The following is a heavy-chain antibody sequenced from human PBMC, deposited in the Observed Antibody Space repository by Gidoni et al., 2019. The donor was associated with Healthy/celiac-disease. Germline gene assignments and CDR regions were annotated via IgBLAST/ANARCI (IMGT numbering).Heavy chain of an antibody. Sequence: DVQLVWSGVGLVKPGGSLRLSCASSGLTFSNAWMSLVRQAPGKGLEWGGRIKSKTDGGTTDYDAHVKGRFTNPRDDAKNTLYMQMNSLKTEDTAVYYCTTDRFYDYVWGSYPKKGGFDPWGQGTLVTVSS. CDR2: IKSKTDGGTT. CDR1: GLTFSNAW. J-gene: IGHJ5*02. CDR3: TTDRFYDYVWGSYPKKGGFDP. D-gene: IGHD3-16*02. V-gene: IGHV3-15*01.